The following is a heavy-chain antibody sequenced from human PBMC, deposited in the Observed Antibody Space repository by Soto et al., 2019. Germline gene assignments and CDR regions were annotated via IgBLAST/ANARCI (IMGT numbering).Heavy chain of an antibody. CDR3: ARYYYDSSGNYGMDV. CDR2: ISAYNGNT. D-gene: IGHD3-22*01. V-gene: IGHV1-18*04. Sequence: ASVKVSCKAPGYTFTSYGISWVRQAPGQGLEWMGWISAYNGNTNYAQKLQGRATMTTDTSTSTAYMELRSLRSDDTAVYYCARYYYDSSGNYGMDVWGQGTTVTVSS. CDR1: GYTFTSYG. J-gene: IGHJ6*02.